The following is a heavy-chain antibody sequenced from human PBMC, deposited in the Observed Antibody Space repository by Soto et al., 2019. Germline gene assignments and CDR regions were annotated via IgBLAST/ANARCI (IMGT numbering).Heavy chain of an antibody. CDR2: ISHDGSNK. CDR1: GFTFRSFA. CDR3: ARSPNYDFWSGYPYYYYYMDV. D-gene: IGHD3-3*01. V-gene: IGHV3-30-3*01. Sequence: GGSLRLSCAASGFTFRSFAMHWVRQAPGKGLECVAVISHDGSNKFYRDYLKGRFTISRDNSKNTFYLLINSLRYEDTAVYYCARSPNYDFWSGYPYYYYYMDVWGKGTTVTVSS. J-gene: IGHJ6*03.